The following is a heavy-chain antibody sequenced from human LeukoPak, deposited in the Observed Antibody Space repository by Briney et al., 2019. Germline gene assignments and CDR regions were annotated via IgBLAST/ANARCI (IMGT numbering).Heavy chain of an antibody. CDR2: IYYSGST. Sequence: SETLSLTCTVSGGSSSSSSYYWGWIRQPPGKGLEWIGSIYYSGSTYYNPSLKSRVTISVDTSKNQFSPKLSSVTAADTAVYYCARLVFKGYDFWSGYRGVDPWGQGTLVTVSS. J-gene: IGHJ5*02. CDR1: GGSSSSSSYY. V-gene: IGHV4-39*01. CDR3: ARLVFKGYDFWSGYRGVDP. D-gene: IGHD3-3*01.